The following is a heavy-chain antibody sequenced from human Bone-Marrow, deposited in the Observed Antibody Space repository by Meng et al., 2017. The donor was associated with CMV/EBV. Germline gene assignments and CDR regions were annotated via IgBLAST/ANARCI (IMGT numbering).Heavy chain of an antibody. Sequence: GGSLRLSCEASGFGFRDYWMNWVRQAPGKGLEWVANINKDGSETHFADSVKGRFTVSRDNAESSLYLQMSSLRVEDTAVYYCAREQYWISVSTGDYGIDVWGQGTTVTVSS. V-gene: IGHV3-7*01. D-gene: IGHD7-27*01. CDR2: INKDGSET. J-gene: IGHJ6*02. CDR3: AREQYWISVSTGDYGIDV. CDR1: GFGFRDYW.